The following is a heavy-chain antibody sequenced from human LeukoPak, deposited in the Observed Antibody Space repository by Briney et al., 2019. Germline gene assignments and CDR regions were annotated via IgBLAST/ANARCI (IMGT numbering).Heavy chain of an antibody. J-gene: IGHJ4*02. CDR3: ARGHCFGGDCYFDY. Sequence: SETLSLTCTVSDGSITSSSYYWGWIRQPPGKGLEWIGSIYYSGSTYYNPSLKSRVTISVDTSKNQFSLKLSSVTAADTAVHYCARGHCFGGDCYFDYWGPGTLVTVSS. D-gene: IGHD2-21*02. CDR1: DGSITSSSYY. CDR2: IYYSGST. V-gene: IGHV4-39*01.